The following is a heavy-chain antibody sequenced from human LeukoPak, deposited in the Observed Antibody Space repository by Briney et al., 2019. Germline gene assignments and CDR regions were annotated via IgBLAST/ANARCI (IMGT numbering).Heavy chain of an antibody. J-gene: IGHJ5*02. Sequence: SETLSLTCAVSGGSISSGGYSWSWIRQPPGKGLEWIGYIYHSGSTYYNPSLKSRVTISVDRSKNQFSLKLSSVTAADTAVYYCALGRRFYCSGGSCYPVEVARWWFDPWGQGTLVTVSS. CDR2: IYHSGST. V-gene: IGHV4-30-2*01. D-gene: IGHD2-15*01. CDR1: GGSISSGGYS. CDR3: ALGRRFYCSGGSCYPVEVARWWFDP.